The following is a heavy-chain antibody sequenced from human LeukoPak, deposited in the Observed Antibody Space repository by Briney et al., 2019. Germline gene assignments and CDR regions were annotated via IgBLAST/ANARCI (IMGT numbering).Heavy chain of an antibody. Sequence: GGSLRLSCAVSGITLSNYGMSWVRQAPGKGLEWVAGISGSGGGTHYADSVKGRITISRDNSRNTLFLQMNSLRAEDTAVYFCAKRGVVIRVFLVGFHKEANYFDSWGQGALVTVSS. CDR3: AKRGVVIRVFLVGFHKEANYFDS. D-gene: IGHD3-10*01. V-gene: IGHV3-23*01. J-gene: IGHJ4*02. CDR2: ISGSGGGT. CDR1: GITLSNYG.